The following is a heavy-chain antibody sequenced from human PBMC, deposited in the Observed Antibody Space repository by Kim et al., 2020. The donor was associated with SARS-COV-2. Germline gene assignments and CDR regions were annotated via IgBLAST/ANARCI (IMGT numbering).Heavy chain of an antibody. J-gene: IGHJ6*02. CDR3: ARGRYCTNAICRTDAMDV. D-gene: IGHD2-8*01. Sequence: SETLSLTCTVSSGSISSSSHYWGWIRQPPGKGLEWIGSIYYSGSTYYNPSLKSRDTISVDTSKNQFSLKLSSVTAADTALYRCARGRYCTNAICRTDAMDVWGQGTTVTVSS. CDR1: SGSISSSSHY. CDR2: IYYSGST. V-gene: IGHV4-39*01.